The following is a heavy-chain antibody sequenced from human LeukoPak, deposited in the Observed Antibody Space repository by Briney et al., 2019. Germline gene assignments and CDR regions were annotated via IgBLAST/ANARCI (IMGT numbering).Heavy chain of an antibody. CDR1: GYTFTSYG. Sequence: ASVKVSCKASGYTFTSYGISWVRQASGQGLEWMGWISAYNGNTNYAQKLQGRVTMTTDTSTSTAYMELRSLRSDDTAVYYCARNGGDIVVVPAANWFDPWGQGTLVTVSS. V-gene: IGHV1-18*01. CDR2: ISAYNGNT. D-gene: IGHD2-2*01. CDR3: ARNGGDIVVVPAANWFDP. J-gene: IGHJ5*02.